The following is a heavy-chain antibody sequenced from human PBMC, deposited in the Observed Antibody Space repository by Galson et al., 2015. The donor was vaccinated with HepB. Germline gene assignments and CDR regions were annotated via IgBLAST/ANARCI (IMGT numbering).Heavy chain of an antibody. CDR3: AREGYSNSNPRPGYYYYMDV. V-gene: IGHV1-8*01. CDR2: MNPNSGNT. Sequence: SVKVSCKASGYTFTSYDINWVRQATGQGLEWMGWMNPNSGNTGYAQKFQGRVTMTRNTSISTAYMELSSLRSEDTAVYYCAREGYSNSNPRPGYYYYMDVWGKGTTVTVSS. CDR1: GYTFTSYD. J-gene: IGHJ6*03. D-gene: IGHD4-11*01.